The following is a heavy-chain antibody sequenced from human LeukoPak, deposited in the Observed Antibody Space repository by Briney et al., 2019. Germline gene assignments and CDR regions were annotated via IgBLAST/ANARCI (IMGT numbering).Heavy chain of an antibody. CDR3: TTDAEGSGSFDY. Sequence: GGSLRLSCAASGFTFSSYGMHWVRQAPGKGLEWVGRIKSKTDGGTTDYAAPVKGRFTISRDDSKNTLYLQMNSLKTEDTAVYYCTTDAEGSGSFDYWGQGTLVTVSS. J-gene: IGHJ4*02. CDR1: GFTFSSYG. CDR2: IKSKTDGGTT. D-gene: IGHD3-10*01. V-gene: IGHV3-15*01.